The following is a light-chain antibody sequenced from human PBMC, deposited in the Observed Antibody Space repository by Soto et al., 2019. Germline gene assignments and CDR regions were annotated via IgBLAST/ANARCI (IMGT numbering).Light chain of an antibody. Sequence: QSALTQPPSASGSPGQSVTISCTGTSSDVGGYNYVSWYQQHPGKAPKLMIYEVSKRPSGVPDRFSGSKSGNTASLTVSGLQAEDGADYYSSSYAGSKNLVFGGGTKLTV. CDR2: EVS. CDR3: SSYAGSKNLV. V-gene: IGLV2-8*01. CDR1: SSDVGGYNY. J-gene: IGLJ2*01.